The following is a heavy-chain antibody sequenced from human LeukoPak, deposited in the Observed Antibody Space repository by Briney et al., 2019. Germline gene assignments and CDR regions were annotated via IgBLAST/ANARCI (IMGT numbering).Heavy chain of an antibody. D-gene: IGHD1-26*01. Sequence: PSETLTLTCTVSGGSIGNFFWSWIRQSPGEGLEWIGFIYENGRTSYNPSLKNRVTISVDMSKNQFSLRLTSMTAADTAVYYCARDWELGHWGQGILVTVSS. CDR3: ARDWELGH. CDR1: GGSIGNFF. V-gene: IGHV4-59*01. CDR2: IYENGRT. J-gene: IGHJ4*02.